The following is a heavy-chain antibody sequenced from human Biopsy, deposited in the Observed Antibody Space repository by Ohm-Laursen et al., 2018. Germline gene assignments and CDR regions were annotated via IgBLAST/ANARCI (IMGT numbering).Heavy chain of an antibody. CDR1: GGSIISYY. Sequence: GTLSLTCSVSGGSIISYYWTWIRQPPGKGLEWIGHVYNGGITNYNPSLKSRVTISKDTSKNQFSLQVNSVTAADTAVYYCARTPRDSFWSGSYKRGLWFDPWGQGTLVIVSS. J-gene: IGHJ5*02. D-gene: IGHD3-3*01. CDR3: ARTPRDSFWSGSYKRGLWFDP. CDR2: VYNGGIT. V-gene: IGHV4-59*01.